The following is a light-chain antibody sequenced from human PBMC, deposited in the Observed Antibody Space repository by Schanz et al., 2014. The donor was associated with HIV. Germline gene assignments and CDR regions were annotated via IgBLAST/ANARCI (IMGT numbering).Light chain of an antibody. CDR1: QSISSW. J-gene: IGKJ5*01. V-gene: IGKV1-5*03. Sequence: IQMTQSPSTLSASVGDRVTITCRASQSISSWLAWFQQKPGKPPKLLIYRASASESGVPSRFSGSGSGTEFTLTISSLQPEDFATYYCQQSYSAPFTFGQGTRLEIK. CDR2: RAS. CDR3: QQSYSAPFT.